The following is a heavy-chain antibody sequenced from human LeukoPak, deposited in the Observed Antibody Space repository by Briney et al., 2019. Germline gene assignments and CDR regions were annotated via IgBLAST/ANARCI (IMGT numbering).Heavy chain of an antibody. CDR1: GFTFSDYY. V-gene: IGHV3-11*04. Sequence: GGSLGLSCTVSGFTFSDYYMSWIRQAPGKGLEWVSYISSSGSTIYYADSVKGRFTISRDNAKNSLYLQMNSLRAEDTAVYYCAGHGGPYYYYYYMDVWGKGTTVTVSS. CDR3: AGHGGPYYYYYYMDV. CDR2: ISSSGSTI. D-gene: IGHD2-15*01. J-gene: IGHJ6*03.